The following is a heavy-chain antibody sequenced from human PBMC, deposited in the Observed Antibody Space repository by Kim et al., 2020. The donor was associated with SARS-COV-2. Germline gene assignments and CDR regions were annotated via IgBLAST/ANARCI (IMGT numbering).Heavy chain of an antibody. CDR2: INYSGRT. CDR1: GAPLHHSS. V-gene: IGHV4-59*01. D-gene: IGHD2-2*01. J-gene: IGHJ4*02. CDR3: ARGMSCSCTLCYSREGGPPFDS. Sequence: SETLSLTCSVSGAPLHHSSSAWIPPPPGTRPDWIGYINYSGRTTYNPSLKSRVTISVATSNNQFSMKLNSVITADTSMSYCARGMSCSCTLCYSREGGPPFDSWGQRTLVTASS.